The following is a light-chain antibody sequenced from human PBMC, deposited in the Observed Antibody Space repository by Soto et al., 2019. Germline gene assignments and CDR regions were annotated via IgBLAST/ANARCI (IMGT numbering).Light chain of an antibody. J-gene: IGKJ5*01. V-gene: IGKV2-30*01. CDR2: RVS. Sequence: DVVMTQSPLSLPVTLGQPASISCRSSQSLVYRDGNTHLTWFHQRPGQSPRRLIYRVSNRDSGVPDRFSGSGSGTDVTLKMIWVEAEDVGVYYCTQGTHWPPSFGQGTRLEIK. CDR1: QSLVYRDGNTH. CDR3: TQGTHWPPS.